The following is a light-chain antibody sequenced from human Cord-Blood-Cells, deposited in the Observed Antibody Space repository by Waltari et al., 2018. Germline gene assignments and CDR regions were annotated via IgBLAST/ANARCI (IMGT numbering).Light chain of an antibody. CDR1: SSDVGSSNL. V-gene: IGLV2-23*02. CDR3: CSYAGSSTF. CDR2: EVS. J-gene: IGLJ1*01. Sequence: QSALTQPASVSGSPGQSITIPCTGTSSDVGSSNLVPWYQQHPGKAPKLMIYEVSKRPSGVSNRFSGSKSGNTASLTISGLQAEDEADYYCCSYAGSSTFFGTGTKVTVL.